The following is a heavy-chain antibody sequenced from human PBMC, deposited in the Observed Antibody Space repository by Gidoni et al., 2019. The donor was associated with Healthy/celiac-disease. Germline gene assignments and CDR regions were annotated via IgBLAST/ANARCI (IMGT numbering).Heavy chain of an antibody. CDR2: INPNSGGT. Sequence: QVQLVQSGAEVKKPGASVKVSCKASGYTFPGYYMHWVRQAPGQGLEWMGRINPNSGGTNYAQKFQGRVTMTRDTSISTAYMELSRLRSDDTAVYYCASVSTTVPHFYYYYYGMDVWGQGTTVTVSS. CDR3: ASVSTTVPHFYYYYYGMDV. CDR1: GYTFPGYY. J-gene: IGHJ6*02. V-gene: IGHV1-2*06. D-gene: IGHD4-17*01.